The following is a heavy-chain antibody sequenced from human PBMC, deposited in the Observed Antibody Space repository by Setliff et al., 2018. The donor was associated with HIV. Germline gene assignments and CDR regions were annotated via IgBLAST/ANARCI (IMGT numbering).Heavy chain of an antibody. Sequence: PSETLSLTCTVSGASISDRYSGSVWGWIRQPPGQGLEWIWSMHYTGVTYYNPSLKGRVIESLDTSKNQFPLKFNSVTAADTAVYYWVNVWGSRYFYMDVWGKGTMVTVSS. D-gene: IGHD3-16*01. CDR3: VNVWGSRYFYMDV. V-gene: IGHV4-39*06. J-gene: IGHJ6*03. CDR2: MHYTGVT. CDR1: GASISDRYSGSV.